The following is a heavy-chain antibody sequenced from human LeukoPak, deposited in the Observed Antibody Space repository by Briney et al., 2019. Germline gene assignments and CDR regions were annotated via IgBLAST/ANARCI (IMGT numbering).Heavy chain of an antibody. D-gene: IGHD5-12*01. CDR3: ARDGYSGYGIDC. J-gene: IGHJ4*02. Sequence: SETLSLTCTVSGGSISSYYWSWIRQPPGKGLEWIGYIYYSGSTNYNPSLKSRVTISVDTSKNQFSLKLSSVTAADTAVYYCARDGYSGYGIDCWGQGTLVTVSS. V-gene: IGHV4-59*01. CDR1: GGSISSYY. CDR2: IYYSGST.